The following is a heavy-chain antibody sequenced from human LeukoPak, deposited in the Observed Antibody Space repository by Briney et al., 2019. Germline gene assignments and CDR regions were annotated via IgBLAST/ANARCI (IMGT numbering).Heavy chain of an antibody. CDR1: GGSISSDDYY. V-gene: IGHV4-30-4*01. J-gene: IGHJ5*01. CDR3: ARGGVGGYDYFYS. D-gene: IGHD5-12*01. Sequence: SETLSLTCTVSGGSISSDDYYWIRIRQPPGKGLEWSVHITYSGSTDYSPSVRSRVTMSVDTSKNQFSRKLNSVPAAETAMYFCARGGVGGYDYFYSWGEGGLVAVSS. CDR2: ITYSGST.